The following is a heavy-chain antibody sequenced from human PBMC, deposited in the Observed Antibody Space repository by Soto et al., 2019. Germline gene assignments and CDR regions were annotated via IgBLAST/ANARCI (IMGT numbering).Heavy chain of an antibody. D-gene: IGHD5-18*01. V-gene: IGHV1-69*01. J-gene: IGHJ4*02. CDR1: RGTFNRYA. Sequence: QVQLVQSGAEVKKPGSSVKVSCLASRGTFNRYAINWVRQAPGHGLEWLGALVPQFGTPNYAQKFQDRVTIVADESTDTTSRELRGLTSDDTAVYYFARQNRDTPMVPFDVWGQGTLVTVSS. CDR3: ARQNRDTPMVPFDV. CDR2: LVPQFGTP.